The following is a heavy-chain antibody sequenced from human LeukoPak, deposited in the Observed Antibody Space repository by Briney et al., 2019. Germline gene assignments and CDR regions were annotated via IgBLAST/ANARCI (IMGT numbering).Heavy chain of an antibody. Sequence: ASVKVSCKASGYTFTSYGISWVRQAPGQGLEWMGGIIPIFGTANYAQKFQGRVTITADKSTSTAYMELSSLRSEDTAVYYCARAFYSSGWGYYYYMDVWGKGTTVTVSS. D-gene: IGHD6-19*01. CDR2: IIPIFGTA. J-gene: IGHJ6*03. CDR3: ARAFYSSGWGYYYYMDV. CDR1: GYTFTSYG. V-gene: IGHV1-69*06.